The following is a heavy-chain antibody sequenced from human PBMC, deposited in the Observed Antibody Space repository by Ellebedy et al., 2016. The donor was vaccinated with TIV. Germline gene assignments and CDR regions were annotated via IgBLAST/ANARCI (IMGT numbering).Heavy chain of an antibody. V-gene: IGHV4-39*07. Sequence: SETLSLTCTVSGGSISSISYYRGWIRQPPGKGLEWIGSIHYSGSTYYNPSLKSRVTMSVDTSKNQFSLKLSSVTAADTAVYYCARGLRRDCSGGSCYLRWFDPWGQGTLVTVSS. CDR3: ARGLRRDCSGGSCYLRWFDP. J-gene: IGHJ5*02. CDR2: IHYSGST. CDR1: GGSISSISYY. D-gene: IGHD2-15*01.